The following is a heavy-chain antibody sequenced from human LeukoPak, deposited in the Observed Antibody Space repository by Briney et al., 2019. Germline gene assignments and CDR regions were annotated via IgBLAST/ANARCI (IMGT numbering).Heavy chain of an antibody. CDR2: IKQDRSEK. Sequence: GGSLRLSCAASGFTFSSYWMSWVRQAPGKGLEWVANIKQDRSEKYYVDSVKGRFTISRDNAKNSLYLQMNSLRAEDTAVYYCARDRWKQLVFFDYWGQGTLVTVSS. V-gene: IGHV3-7*01. CDR3: ARDRWKQLVFFDY. CDR1: GFTFSSYW. J-gene: IGHJ4*02. D-gene: IGHD6-13*01.